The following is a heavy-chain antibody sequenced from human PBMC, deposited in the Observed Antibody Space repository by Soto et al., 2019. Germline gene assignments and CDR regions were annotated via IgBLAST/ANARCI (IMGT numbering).Heavy chain of an antibody. D-gene: IGHD3-10*01. Sequence: QVQLQESGPGLVKPSQTLSLTCTVSGGSISSGGYYWSWIRQHPGKGLEWIGYIYYSGSTYYNPSVKSRVTISVDTSKNQFSLKLSSVTAADTAVYYCARDQLVRGVRLGDRYAFDIWGQGTMVTVSS. CDR2: IYYSGST. V-gene: IGHV4-31*03. J-gene: IGHJ3*02. CDR3: ARDQLVRGVRLGDRYAFDI. CDR1: GGSISSGGYY.